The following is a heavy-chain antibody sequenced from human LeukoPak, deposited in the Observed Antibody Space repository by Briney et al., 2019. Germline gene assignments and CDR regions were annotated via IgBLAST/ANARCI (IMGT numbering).Heavy chain of an antibody. CDR2: IYPGDSGT. Sequence: GESLKISCKGSGYSFTSYWIGWVRQMPGKGLEWMGIIYPGDSGTRYSPSFQGQVTISADKSISTAYLQWSSLKASDTAMYYCARQVSDSSGYDAFDMWGQGTMVTVSS. V-gene: IGHV5-51*01. J-gene: IGHJ3*02. CDR3: ARQVSDSSGYDAFDM. D-gene: IGHD3-22*01. CDR1: GYSFTSYW.